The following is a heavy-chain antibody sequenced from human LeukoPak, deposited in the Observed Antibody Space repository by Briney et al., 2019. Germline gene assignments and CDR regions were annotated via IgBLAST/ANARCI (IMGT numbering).Heavy chain of an antibody. V-gene: IGHV5-10-1*01. CDR1: GYSFTSYW. CDR3: ASRAVGASDAFDI. Sequence: GESLKISCKGSGYSFTSYWISWVRQMPGKGLEWMGRIAPSDSYTKYSPSFQGHVTISADKSITTAYLQWSSLEASDTAMYYCASRAVGASDAFDIWGQGTMVTVSS. J-gene: IGHJ3*02. D-gene: IGHD1-26*01. CDR2: IAPSDSYT.